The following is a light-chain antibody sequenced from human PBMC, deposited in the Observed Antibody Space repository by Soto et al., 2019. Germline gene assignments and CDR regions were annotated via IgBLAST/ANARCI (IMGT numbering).Light chain of an antibody. J-gene: IGKJ1*01. V-gene: IGKV1-5*01. CDR3: QQYKNSSPT. CDR2: DAS. Sequence: DIQMTQSPSTLSASVGDRVTITCRASQSISNWLAWYQQKPGKAPKLLIYDASSLESGVPSRFSGSGSGTEFTLTISSLQPDDFATYYCQQYKNSSPTFGQGTKVEIK. CDR1: QSISNW.